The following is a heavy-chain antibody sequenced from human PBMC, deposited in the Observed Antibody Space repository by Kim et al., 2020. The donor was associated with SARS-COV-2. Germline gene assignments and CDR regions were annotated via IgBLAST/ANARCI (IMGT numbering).Heavy chain of an antibody. V-gene: IGHV4-34*01. CDR2: INHSGST. D-gene: IGHD6-6*01. CDR1: GGSFSGYY. Sequence: SETLSLTCAVYGGSFSGYYWSWIRQPPGKGLEWIGEINHSGSTNYNPSLKSRVTISVDTSKNQFSLKLSSVTAADTAVYYCATFLGIAARRPYYYYGMDV. CDR3: ATFLGIAARRPYYYYGMDV. J-gene: IGHJ6*01.